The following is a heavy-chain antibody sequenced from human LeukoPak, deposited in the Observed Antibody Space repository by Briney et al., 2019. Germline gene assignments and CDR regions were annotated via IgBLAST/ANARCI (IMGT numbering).Heavy chain of an antibody. Sequence: SETLSLTCTVSGGSISSSSYYWGWIRQPPGKGLEWIGSIYYSGSTYYNLSLKSRVTISVDTSKNQFSLKLSSVTAADTAVYYCARSPVYDSSGYYVGWGQGTLVTVSS. V-gene: IGHV4-39*07. CDR3: ARSPVYDSSGYYVG. CDR1: GGSISSSSYY. J-gene: IGHJ4*02. CDR2: IYYSGST. D-gene: IGHD3-22*01.